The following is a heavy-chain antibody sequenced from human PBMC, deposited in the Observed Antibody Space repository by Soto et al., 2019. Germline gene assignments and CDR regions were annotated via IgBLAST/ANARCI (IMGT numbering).Heavy chain of an antibody. CDR1: GFTFSSYS. CDR3: ARGRDAFDI. CDR2: ISSSSTI. J-gene: IGHJ3*02. Sequence: GGSLRLSCAASGFTFSSYSMNWVRQAPGKGLEWVSYISSSSTIYYADSVKGRFTISRDNAKNSLYLQMNSLRDEDTAVYYCARGRDAFDIWGQGTMVTVS. V-gene: IGHV3-48*02.